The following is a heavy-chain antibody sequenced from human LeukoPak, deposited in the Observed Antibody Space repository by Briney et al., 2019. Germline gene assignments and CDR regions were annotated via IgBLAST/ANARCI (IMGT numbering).Heavy chain of an antibody. V-gene: IGHV1-46*01. CDR3: ARTPSTVAGIYGPETFDY. CDR2: INPSGGST. D-gene: IGHD6-19*01. CDR1: GYTFTSYY. J-gene: IGHJ4*02. Sequence: ASVKVSCKSSGYTFTSYYMHWVRQPPGQGLEWMGIINPSGGSTSYAQKFQGRVTITRDMSTSKVYMELRSLRSDDKAVYYCARTPSTVAGIYGPETFDYWGQGTLVTVSS.